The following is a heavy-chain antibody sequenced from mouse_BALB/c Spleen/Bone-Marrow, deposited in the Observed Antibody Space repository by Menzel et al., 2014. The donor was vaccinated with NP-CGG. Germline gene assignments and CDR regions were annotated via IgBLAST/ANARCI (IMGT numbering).Heavy chain of an antibody. D-gene: IGHD1-1*01. CDR3: ASYYYGSSYAMDY. CDR2: ISYSGST. V-gene: IGHV3-8*02. CDR1: GDSITSGY. J-gene: IGHJ4*01. Sequence: DVQLVESGPSLVKPSQTLPLSCSVTGDSITSGYWNWIRKFPGNKLEYMGYISYSGSTYYNPSLKSRITITRDTSNNQYYLQLNSVTTEDTATYYCASYYYGSSYAMDYWGQGTSVTVSS.